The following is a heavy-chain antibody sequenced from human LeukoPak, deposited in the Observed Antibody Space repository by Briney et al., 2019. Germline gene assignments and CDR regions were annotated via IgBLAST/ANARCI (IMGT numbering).Heavy chain of an antibody. J-gene: IGHJ4*02. D-gene: IGHD3-3*01. Sequence: GGAPRLSRAGPGFTLSSPWIGWVRQAPRKGGEWVADIKQDGSQKYYVCSVEGRFAISRDNAKSSLYLQMNSLRAEDTAIDYWARWRSQQSEFDLWGQGTLATISS. V-gene: IGHV3-7*01. CDR1: GFTLSSPW. CDR3: ARWRSQQSEFDL. CDR2: IKQDGSQK.